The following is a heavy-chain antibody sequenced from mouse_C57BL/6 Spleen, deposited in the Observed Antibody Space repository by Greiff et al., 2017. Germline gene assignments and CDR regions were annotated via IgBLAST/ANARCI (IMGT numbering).Heavy chain of an antibody. Sequence: QVHVKQSGAELVRPGASVKLSCKASGYTFTDYYINWVKQRPGQGLEWIARIYPGSGNTYYNEKFKGKATLTAEKSSSTAYMQLSSLTSEDSAVYFCARCAPIYYFDYWGQGTTLTVSS. CDR2: IYPGSGNT. CDR1: GYTFTDYY. D-gene: IGHD1-1*01. J-gene: IGHJ2*01. CDR3: ARCAPIYYFDY. V-gene: IGHV1-76*01.